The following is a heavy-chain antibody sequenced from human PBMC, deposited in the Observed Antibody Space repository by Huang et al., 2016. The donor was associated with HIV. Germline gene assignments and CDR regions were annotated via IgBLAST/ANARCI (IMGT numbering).Heavy chain of an antibody. V-gene: IGHV3-30*19. J-gene: IGHJ4*02. CDR3: ARGDYGDYVGIDY. CDR1: GFTFSGYA. Sequence: QVHLMESGGGVVQPGKSLRLSCTTSGFTFSGYAMHWVRPTPGKGLELVAVIYLDGGTKYYADSVKGRVIISRDNSKKTLYVQMNSLRAEDTAVYYCARGDYGDYVGIDYWGQGTLVTVSS. D-gene: IGHD4-17*01. CDR2: IYLDGGTK.